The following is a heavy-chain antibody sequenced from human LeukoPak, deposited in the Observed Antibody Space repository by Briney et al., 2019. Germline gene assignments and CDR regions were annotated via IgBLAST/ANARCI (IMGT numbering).Heavy chain of an antibody. V-gene: IGHV1-69*04. J-gene: IGHJ6*02. CDR3: ARSGHDYGDYELWGLNYYYYGMDV. CDR2: IIPILGIA. CDR1: GYTFTSYD. Sequence: GASVKVSCKASGYTFTSYDINWVRQATGQGLEWMGRIIPILGIANYAQKFQGRVTITADKSTSTAYMELSSLRSEDTAVYYCARSGHDYGDYELWGLNYYYYGMDVWGQGTTVTVSS. D-gene: IGHD4-17*01.